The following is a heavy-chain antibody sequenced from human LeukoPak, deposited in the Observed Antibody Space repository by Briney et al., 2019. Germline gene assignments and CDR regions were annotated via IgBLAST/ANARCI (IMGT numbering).Heavy chain of an antibody. Sequence: GGSLRLSCAASEFSFSFYTMNWVRQAPGKGLEWVSSISGSGRSIYYADSVKGRFTISRDDSKNSLYLQMNSLTIEDTAVYYCVRATYCTGGSCYTGDYWGQGTLVTVSS. V-gene: IGHV3-21*04. J-gene: IGHJ4*02. CDR3: VRATYCTGGSCYTGDY. CDR1: EFSFSFYT. CDR2: ISGSGRSI. D-gene: IGHD2-15*01.